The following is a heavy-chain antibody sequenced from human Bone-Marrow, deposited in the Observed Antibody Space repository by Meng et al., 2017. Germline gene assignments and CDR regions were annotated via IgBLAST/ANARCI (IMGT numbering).Heavy chain of an antibody. V-gene: IGHV3-74*01. CDR1: GFTFSSYW. J-gene: IGHJ4*02. Sequence: VHLVDAGGALVQPGGALSLSCTASGFTFSSYWMHWVRQAPGKGPVWVSRINTDGSSTDYADSVKGRFTISRDNAKNTLYLQMNSLRAEDTAMYYCARFTPFDYWGQGTLVTVSS. CDR2: INTDGSST. CDR3: ARFTPFDY.